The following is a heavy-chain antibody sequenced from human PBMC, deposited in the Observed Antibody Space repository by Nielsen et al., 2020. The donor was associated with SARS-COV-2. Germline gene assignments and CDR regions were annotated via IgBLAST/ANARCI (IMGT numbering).Heavy chain of an antibody. CDR2: ISYEGSKK. V-gene: IGHV3-30*03. D-gene: IGHD4-11*01. J-gene: IGHJ3*02. Sequence: GESLKISCAASGFTFNNYGFYWVRQAPGKGLEWVASISYEGSKKYYADSLKGRVTVSRDTSKTTVYLQMNSLTVEDTAVYHCARGGDYTPFGDAFDIWGQGTMVTVSS. CDR3: ARGGDYTPFGDAFDI. CDR1: GFTFNNYG.